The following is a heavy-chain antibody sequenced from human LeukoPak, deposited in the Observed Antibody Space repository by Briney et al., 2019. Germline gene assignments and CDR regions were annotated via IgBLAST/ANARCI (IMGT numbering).Heavy chain of an antibody. CDR3: AKERLPYTSSHLGWFDP. J-gene: IGHJ5*02. CDR2: IQQDGSER. CDR1: GFTFSSYW. V-gene: IGHV3-7*03. Sequence: GGSLRLSCAASGFTFSSYWMSWVRQAPGKGLEWVANIQQDGSERYYVDSVKGRFTISRDNSRNSLYLQMNSLRAEDTAFYYCAKERLPYTSSHLGWFDPWGHGTLVTVSS. D-gene: IGHD6-13*01.